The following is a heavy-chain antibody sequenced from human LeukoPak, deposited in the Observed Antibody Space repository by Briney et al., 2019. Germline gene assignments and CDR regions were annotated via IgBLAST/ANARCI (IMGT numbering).Heavy chain of an antibody. CDR3: ARDLVTVTKGFDI. J-gene: IGHJ3*02. Sequence: SETLSLTCAVSDDSFSSHYWTWIRQPPEKGREWIGYISYIGSTNYNPSLKSRVTISIDTSKNQFSLKLSSVTAADTAVYYCARDLVTVTKGFDIWGQGTMVSVSS. D-gene: IGHD4-17*01. V-gene: IGHV4-59*11. CDR1: DDSFSSHY. CDR2: ISYIGST.